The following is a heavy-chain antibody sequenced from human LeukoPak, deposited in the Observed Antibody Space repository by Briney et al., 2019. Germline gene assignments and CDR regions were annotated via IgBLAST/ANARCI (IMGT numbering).Heavy chain of an antibody. D-gene: IGHD3-9*01. CDR2: ITGSGGNT. J-gene: IGHJ4*02. V-gene: IGHV3-23*01. CDR3: AKWGDFDALTGYYVPDF. CDR1: GFTFSNYA. Sequence: GASLRLSCAASGFTFSNYAMSWVRQAPGKGLEWVSAITGSGGNTYYADSVKGRFTISRDNSKNTLYLQMNSLRAEDTAVYYCAKWGDFDALTGYYVPDFWGQGTLVTVSS.